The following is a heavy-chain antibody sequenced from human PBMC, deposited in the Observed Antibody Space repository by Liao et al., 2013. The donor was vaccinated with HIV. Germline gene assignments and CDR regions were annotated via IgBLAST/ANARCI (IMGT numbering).Heavy chain of an antibody. D-gene: IGHD5-24*01. CDR2: IFYSGST. CDR1: GGSISSGDYY. CDR3: ARVRRQQLHSNYYYHIDV. J-gene: IGHJ6*03. Sequence: QVQLQGSGPGLVKPSQTLSLTCTVSGGSISSGDYYWSWIRQPPGKGLEWIGYIFYSGSTYYNPSLKSRVTISVDTSKNQISLRLTSVIAADTAVYYCARVRRQQLHSNYYYHIDVWGKGTTVTVSS. V-gene: IGHV4-30-4*08.